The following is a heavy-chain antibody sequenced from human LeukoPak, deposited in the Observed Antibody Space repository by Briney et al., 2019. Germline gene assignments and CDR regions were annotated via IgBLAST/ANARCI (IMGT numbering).Heavy chain of an antibody. D-gene: IGHD3-3*01. CDR3: ARVGYDFWSGYVHYYFDY. Sequence: PSETLSLTCTVSGGSISSYYWSWIRQPPGKGLEWIGYIYYSGSTNYNPSLKSRVTISVDTSKNQFSLKLSSVTAADTAVYYCARVGYDFWSGYVHYYFDYWGQGTLVTVS. CDR1: GGSISSYY. V-gene: IGHV4-59*01. J-gene: IGHJ4*02. CDR2: IYYSGST.